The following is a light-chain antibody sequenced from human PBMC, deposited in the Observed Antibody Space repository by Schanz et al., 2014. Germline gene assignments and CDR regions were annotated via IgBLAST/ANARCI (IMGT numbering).Light chain of an antibody. V-gene: IGKV3-20*01. J-gene: IGKJ1*01. CDR2: AAS. CDR1: QSVRSNF. Sequence: EIVLTQSPGTLSLSPGERATLSCRASQSVRSNFLAWYQQKPGQAPRLLIYAASNRATGIPDRFSASGSGTDFTLTISRLEPEDFAVYFCHQYDDSPWTFGQGTKVEL. CDR3: HQYDDSPWT.